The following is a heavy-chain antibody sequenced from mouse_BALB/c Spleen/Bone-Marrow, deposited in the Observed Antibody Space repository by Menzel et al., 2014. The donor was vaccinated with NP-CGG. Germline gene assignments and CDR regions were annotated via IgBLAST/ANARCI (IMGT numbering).Heavy chain of an antibody. CDR1: GFTFSNYW. V-gene: IGHV6-6*02. Sequence: EVKLEESGGGLVQPGGSMKLSCVASGFTFSNYWMNWVRQSPEKGLEWVAEIRLKSNNYATHYAESVKGRFTISRDDSKSSVYLQMSNLRAEDTGIYYCTRGIYYGNYYAMDYWGQGTSVTVSS. CDR3: TRGIYYGNYYAMDY. D-gene: IGHD2-1*01. CDR2: IRLKSNNYAT. J-gene: IGHJ4*01.